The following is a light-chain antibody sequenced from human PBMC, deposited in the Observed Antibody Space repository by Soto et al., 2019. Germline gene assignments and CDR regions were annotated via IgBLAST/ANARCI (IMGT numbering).Light chain of an antibody. V-gene: IGKV3-20*01. CDR3: QQCNNSLGT. J-gene: IGKJ1*01. CDR2: GAS. Sequence: EIVSTQSPGTLSLSPGERATLSCRASQIVQINYLAGYKQKPGQGPRLLMYGASSRATGIPDSFSGSGSRTHFTLTISRLEPEDCGVYSCQQCNNSLGTFDQWTKVEIK. CDR1: QIVQINY.